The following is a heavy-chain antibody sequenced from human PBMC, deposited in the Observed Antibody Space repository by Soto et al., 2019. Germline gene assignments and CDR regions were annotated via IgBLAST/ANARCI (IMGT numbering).Heavy chain of an antibody. CDR3: ARDRSLMVYATGY. CDR1: GFTFSSYW. Sequence: GGSLRLSCAASGFTFSSYWMSWVRQAPGKGLEWVANIKQDGSEKYYVDSVKGRFTISRDNAKNSLYLQMNSLRAEDTAVYYCARDRSLMVYATGYWGQGTLVTVSS. D-gene: IGHD2-8*01. J-gene: IGHJ4*02. V-gene: IGHV3-7*01. CDR2: IKQDGSEK.